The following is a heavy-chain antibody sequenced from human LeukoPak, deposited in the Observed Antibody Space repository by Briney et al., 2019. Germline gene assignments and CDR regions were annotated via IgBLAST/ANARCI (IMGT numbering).Heavy chain of an antibody. CDR1: GLTFSSYE. V-gene: IGHV3-48*03. D-gene: IGHD3-22*01. J-gene: IGHJ5*02. Sequence: GGSLRLSCAASGLTFSSYEMNWVRQAPGKGLEWVSYISGSGSTIYYADSVKGRLTISRDNSKNTLNPQMNSLRAEDTAVYYCARDLGQYYDTSDDWFDPWGQGTLVTVSS. CDR2: ISGSGSTI. CDR3: ARDLGQYYDTSDDWFDP.